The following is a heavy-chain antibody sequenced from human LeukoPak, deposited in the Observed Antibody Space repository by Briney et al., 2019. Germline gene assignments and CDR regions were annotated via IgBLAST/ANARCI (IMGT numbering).Heavy chain of an antibody. J-gene: IGHJ6*03. CDR1: GGSLNTYY. Sequence: PSETLSLTCTVSGGSLNTYYWSWIRQPPGMGLEWIGYVYYTGITKYSPSLQSRLTLTVDTSLNQFSLRLTSATAADTAIYYCARLGRHLLGGLPYNYHYIEVWGKGTTVTVSS. V-gene: IGHV4-59*08. CDR2: VYYTGIT. CDR3: ARLGRHLLGGLPYNYHYIEV. D-gene: IGHD1-1*01.